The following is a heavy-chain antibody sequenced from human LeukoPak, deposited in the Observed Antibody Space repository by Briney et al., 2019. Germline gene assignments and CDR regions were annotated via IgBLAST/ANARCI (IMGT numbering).Heavy chain of an antibody. CDR1: GFTLSSCA. J-gene: IGHJ4*02. V-gene: IGHV3-30*02. Sequence: GGSLRLSCAASGFTLSSCAMNWVRQAPGKGLEWVAFIRYDGSNKYYADSVKGRFTISRDNSKNTLYLQMNSLRAEDTAVYYCAKGLFYGSGSYLDYWGQGTLVTVSS. CDR2: IRYDGSNK. D-gene: IGHD3-10*01. CDR3: AKGLFYGSGSYLDY.